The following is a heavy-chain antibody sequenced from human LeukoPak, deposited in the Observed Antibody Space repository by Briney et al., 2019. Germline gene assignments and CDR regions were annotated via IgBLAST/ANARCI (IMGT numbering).Heavy chain of an antibody. J-gene: IGHJ4*02. CDR3: AKSTGFDLERSDY. Sequence: GRSLRLSCAASGFTFSSYGMHWARQAPGKGLEWVAVISYDGSNKYYADSVKGRFTISRDNSKNTLYLQMNSLRAEDTAVYYCAKSTGFDLERSDYWGQGTLVTVSS. V-gene: IGHV3-30*18. CDR2: ISYDGSNK. D-gene: IGHD1-1*01. CDR1: GFTFSSYG.